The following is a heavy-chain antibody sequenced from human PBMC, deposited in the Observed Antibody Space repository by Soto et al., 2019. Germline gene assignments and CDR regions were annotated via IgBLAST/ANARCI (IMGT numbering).Heavy chain of an antibody. J-gene: IGHJ6*02. Sequence: SETLSLTCTVSGGSISSGDYYWSWIRQPPGKGLEWIGEINHSGSTNYNPSLKSRVTISVDTSKNQFSLKLSSVTAADTAVYYCARGARVRLRFLEWYTDGGYYYYGMDVWGQGTTVTVSS. CDR2: INHSGST. CDR1: GGSISSGDYY. D-gene: IGHD3-3*01. V-gene: IGHV4-39*07. CDR3: ARGARVRLRFLEWYTDGGYYYYGMDV.